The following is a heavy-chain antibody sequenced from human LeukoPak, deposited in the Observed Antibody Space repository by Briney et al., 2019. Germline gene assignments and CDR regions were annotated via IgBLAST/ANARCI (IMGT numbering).Heavy chain of an antibody. CDR1: GFTFDDYA. J-gene: IGHJ3*02. V-gene: IGHV3-23*01. CDR2: ISGSGGTT. D-gene: IGHD5-12*01. Sequence: PGRSLRLSCAASGFTFDDYAMHWVRQAPGKGLEWVSGISGSGGTTYYADSVKGRFTISRDSSKNTLYLQVNSLRAEDTAMYYCAKDDSGLRFPPRSRGEDGFDIWGQGTMVTVSS. CDR3: AKDDSGLRFPPRSRGEDGFDI.